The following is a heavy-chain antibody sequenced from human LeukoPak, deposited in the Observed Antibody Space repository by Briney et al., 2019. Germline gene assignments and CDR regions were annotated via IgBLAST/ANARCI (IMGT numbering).Heavy chain of an antibody. CDR1: GFTFSSSD. Sequence: GGSLRPSCAASGFTFSSSDMHCVRQPTGKGLEWVSAIGTIGDTYYPGSVKGRFTISRENAKNTLYLQMNSLRAEDTAVYYCAELGITMIGRVWGKGTTVTISS. CDR3: AELGITMIGRV. J-gene: IGHJ6*04. CDR2: IGTIGDT. D-gene: IGHD3-10*02. V-gene: IGHV3-13*01.